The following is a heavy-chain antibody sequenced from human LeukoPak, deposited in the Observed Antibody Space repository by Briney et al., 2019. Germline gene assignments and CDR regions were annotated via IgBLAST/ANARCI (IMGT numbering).Heavy chain of an antibody. D-gene: IGHD4-17*01. CDR2: IIPIFGTA. CDR3: ARAYSPGDYSSYYYMDV. V-gene: IGHV1-69*05. J-gene: IGHJ6*03. CDR1: EGTFSSYA. Sequence: SVKVSCKASEGTFSSYAISWVRQAPGQGLEWMGGIIPIFGTATYAQKFQGRVTITTDESTSTAYMELSSLRSEDTAVYHCARAYSPGDYSSYYYMDVWGQGTLVTVSS.